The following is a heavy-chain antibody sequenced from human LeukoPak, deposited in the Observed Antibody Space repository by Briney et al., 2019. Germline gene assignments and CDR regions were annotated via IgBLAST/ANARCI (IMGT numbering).Heavy chain of an antibody. Sequence: GGSLRLSCAASGFTFSSYSMNWVRQAPGKGLEWVSSISSSSSYIYYADSVKGRFTISRDNAKNSLYLQMNSLRAEDTAVYFCAKDGGVAGMFRAFDYWGQGTLVTVSS. J-gene: IGHJ4*02. D-gene: IGHD6-19*01. CDR1: GFTFSSYS. CDR3: AKDGGVAGMFRAFDY. CDR2: ISSSSSYI. V-gene: IGHV3-21*04.